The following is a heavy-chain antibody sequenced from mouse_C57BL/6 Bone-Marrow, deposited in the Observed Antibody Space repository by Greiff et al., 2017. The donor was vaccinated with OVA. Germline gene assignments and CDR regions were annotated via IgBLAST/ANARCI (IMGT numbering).Heavy chain of an antibody. J-gene: IGHJ4*01. CDR2: ISNLAYSI. V-gene: IGHV5-15*01. Sequence: EVKLMESGGGLVQPGGSLKLSCAASGFTFSDYGMAWVRQAPRKGPEWVAFISNLAYSIYYADTVTGRFTISRENAKNTLYLEMSSLRSEDTAMYYCARGLRGYAMDYWGQGTSVTVSS. CDR1: GFTFSDYG. CDR3: ARGLRGYAMDY. D-gene: IGHD3-2*02.